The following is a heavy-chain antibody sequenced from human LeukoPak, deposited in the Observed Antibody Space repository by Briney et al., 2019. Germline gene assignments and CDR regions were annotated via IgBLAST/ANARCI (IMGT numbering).Heavy chain of an antibody. D-gene: IGHD4-17*01. CDR1: GFTFGSW. V-gene: IGHV3-7*01. CDR3: AKDSPYGGNSSGY. CDR2: IKQDGSEK. Sequence: GGSLRLSCTASGFTFGSWIIWVRQAPRKGLEWVASIKQDGSEKYYLDSVKGRFTMSRDSAKNSLYLQMSSLRAEDTAVYYCAKDSPYGGNSSGYWGQGTLVTVSS. J-gene: IGHJ4*02.